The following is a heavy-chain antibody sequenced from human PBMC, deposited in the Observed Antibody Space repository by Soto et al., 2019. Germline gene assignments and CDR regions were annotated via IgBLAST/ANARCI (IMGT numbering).Heavy chain of an antibody. CDR1: GFTFSSYA. D-gene: IGHD6-19*01. J-gene: IGHJ3*02. CDR3: ARDRGIAVADDAFDI. V-gene: IGHV3-30*04. Sequence: GGSLRLSCAASGFTFSSYAMHWVRQAPGKGLEWVAVISYDGSNKYYADSVKGRFTISRDNSKNTLYLQMNSLRAEDTAVYYCARDRGIAVADDAFDIWGKGTMVTVS. CDR2: ISYDGSNK.